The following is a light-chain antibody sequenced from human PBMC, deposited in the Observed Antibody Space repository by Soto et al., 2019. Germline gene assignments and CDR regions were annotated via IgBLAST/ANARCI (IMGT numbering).Light chain of an antibody. CDR1: QSISSY. Sequence: DIQKTQSPSSLSSSVGDRFTITCRASQSISSYLNWYQQKPGKAPKLLIYAASSLQSGVPSRFSGSGSGTDFTLTISSLQPEDFATYYCQQSYSTLWTFGQGTKVDI. CDR2: AAS. V-gene: IGKV1-39*01. J-gene: IGKJ1*01. CDR3: QQSYSTLWT.